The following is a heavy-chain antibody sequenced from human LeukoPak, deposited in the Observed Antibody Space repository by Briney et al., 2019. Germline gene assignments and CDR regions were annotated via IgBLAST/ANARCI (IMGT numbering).Heavy chain of an antibody. CDR3: VKITSVTGGDC. D-gene: IGHD1-1*01. CDR2: ISNDGSRS. Sequence: GGSLRLSCSASGFTFSAYAMYWVRQAPGKGLEYVSGISNDGSRSFYADSVKGRFTISRDNSKNTLYLQMSSLRAEDTALYYCVKITSVTGGDCWGQGTRLTVSS. J-gene: IGHJ4*02. CDR1: GFTFSAYA. V-gene: IGHV3-64D*09.